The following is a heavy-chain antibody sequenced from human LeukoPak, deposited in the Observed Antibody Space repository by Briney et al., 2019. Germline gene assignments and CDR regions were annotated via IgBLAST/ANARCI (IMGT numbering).Heavy chain of an antibody. CDR1: GGLISSGSYY. CDR2: MYTIGST. V-gene: IGHV4-61*02. Sequence: SQTLSLTCTVSGGLISSGSYYWSWIRQPAGKGLEWIGRMYTIGSTNYNPSLKSRVTLSVDTSRNQFSLEMTSVTAADTAVYYCARSEINDYSRYWGQGILVVVSS. J-gene: IGHJ4*02. CDR3: ARSEINDYSRY. D-gene: IGHD4-11*01.